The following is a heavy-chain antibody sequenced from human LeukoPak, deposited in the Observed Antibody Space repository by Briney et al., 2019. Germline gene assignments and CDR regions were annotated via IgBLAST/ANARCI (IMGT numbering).Heavy chain of an antibody. CDR2: ISYDGSNK. D-gene: IGHD3-10*01. V-gene: IGHV3-30*01. J-gene: IGHJ4*02. Sequence: GRSLRLSCAASVFTLSSYAMHWVRQSPGKGLEWVEVISYDGSNKYYADSVKGRFTISRDNSKNTLYLQMNSLRAADTAVYYCASLTMVRGDKEASSFDYWGQGTLVTVSS. CDR3: ASLTMVRGDKEASSFDY. CDR1: VFTLSSYA.